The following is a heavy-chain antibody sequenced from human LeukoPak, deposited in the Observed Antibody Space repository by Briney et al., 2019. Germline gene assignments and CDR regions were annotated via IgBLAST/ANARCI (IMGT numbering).Heavy chain of an antibody. CDR2: ISGSGGNT. CDR3: AKDGYAMVSFFDY. D-gene: IGHD4/OR15-4a*01. V-gene: IGHV3-23*01. Sequence: GGSLRLSCAASGFTFSVYAMTWVRQAPGKGREGVSGISGSGGNTYYADSVKGRFTISRDNSKNTLYLQLNSLSAEDTAVYYCAKDGYAMVSFFDYWGQGTLVSVSS. CDR1: GFTFSVYA. J-gene: IGHJ4*02.